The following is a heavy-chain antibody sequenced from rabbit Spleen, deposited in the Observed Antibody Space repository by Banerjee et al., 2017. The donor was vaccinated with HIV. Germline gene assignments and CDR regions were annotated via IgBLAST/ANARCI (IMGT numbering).Heavy chain of an antibody. CDR1: GVSFSFNSY. D-gene: IGHD1-1*01. CDR2: IDIGSSGFT. Sequence: QSLEESGGDLVKPGASLTLTCTASGVSFSFNSYMCWVRQAPGKGLEWIACIDIGSSGFTYFATWAKGRFTCSKTSSTTVTLQMTRLTAADTATYFCARDTSSSFSSYGMDLWGPGTLVTVS. CDR3: ARDTSSSFSSYGMDL. V-gene: IGHV1S40*01. J-gene: IGHJ6*01.